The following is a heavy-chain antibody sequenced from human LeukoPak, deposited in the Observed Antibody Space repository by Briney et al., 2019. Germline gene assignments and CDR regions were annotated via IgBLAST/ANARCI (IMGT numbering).Heavy chain of an antibody. D-gene: IGHD6-13*01. Sequence: SETLSLTCTVSGGSISSSSYYWGWIRQPSGKGLEWIGSIYYSGSTYYNPSLKSRVTISVDTSKNQFSLKLSSVTAADTAVYYCARGIAAAGTHDYWGQGTLVTVPS. CDR1: GGSISSSSYY. J-gene: IGHJ4*02. CDR3: ARGIAAAGTHDY. CDR2: IYYSGST. V-gene: IGHV4-39*07.